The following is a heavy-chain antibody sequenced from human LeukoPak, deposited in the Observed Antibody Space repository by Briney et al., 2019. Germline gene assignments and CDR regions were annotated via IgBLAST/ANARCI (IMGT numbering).Heavy chain of an antibody. Sequence: GESLKISCKGPGYSFTSYWTGWVRKMPGKGLEWMGIIYPGDSDTRYSPSFQGQVTISADKSISTAYLQWSSLKASDTAMYYCARLGTTVTTNWFDPWGQGTLVTVSS. V-gene: IGHV5-51*01. D-gene: IGHD4-17*01. J-gene: IGHJ5*02. CDR1: GYSFTSYW. CDR2: IYPGDSDT. CDR3: ARLGTTVTTNWFDP.